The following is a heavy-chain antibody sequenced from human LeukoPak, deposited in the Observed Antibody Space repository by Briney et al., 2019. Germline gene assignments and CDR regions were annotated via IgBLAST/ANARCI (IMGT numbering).Heavy chain of an antibody. CDR1: GFTFSSYW. CDR2: IKQDGSEK. Sequence: GGSLRLSCVASGFTFSSYWMSWVRQAPGKGLEWVANIKQDGSEKDYVDSVKGRFTISRDNAENSLYLQMNSLTAEDLAVYYCASETAEKATTSWSQGTPVTVSS. D-gene: IGHD5-24*01. V-gene: IGHV3-7*01. CDR3: ASETAEKATTS. J-gene: IGHJ5*02.